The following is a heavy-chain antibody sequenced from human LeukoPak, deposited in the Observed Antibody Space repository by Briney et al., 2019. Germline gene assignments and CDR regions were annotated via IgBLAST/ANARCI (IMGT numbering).Heavy chain of an antibody. V-gene: IGHV3-7*03. J-gene: IGHJ4*02. CDR3: TTAATPWSAHSTRDY. CDR2: IKQDGSDT. CDR1: GFTFSSYW. D-gene: IGHD6-25*01. Sequence: GGSLRLSCAASGFTFSSYWMSWVRQAPGKGLEWVASIKQDGSDTYYVDSVKGRFTISRDDSKNTLYLQMNSLKTEDTAVYYCTTAATPWSAHSTRDYWGQGTLVTVSS.